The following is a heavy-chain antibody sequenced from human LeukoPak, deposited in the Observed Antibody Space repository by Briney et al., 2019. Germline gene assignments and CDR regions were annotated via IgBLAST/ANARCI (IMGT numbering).Heavy chain of an antibody. D-gene: IGHD3/OR15-3a*01. J-gene: IGHJ4*02. CDR3: AKDGRAHDYGDY. Sequence: GGSLRLSCAASGFTFSSYAMSWVRQAPGRGLEWVSAISGSGGSTYYADSVKGRFTISRDNSKNTLYLQMNSLRAEDTAVYYCAKDGRAHDYGDYWGQGTLVTVSS. V-gene: IGHV3-23*01. CDR1: GFTFSSYA. CDR2: ISGSGGST.